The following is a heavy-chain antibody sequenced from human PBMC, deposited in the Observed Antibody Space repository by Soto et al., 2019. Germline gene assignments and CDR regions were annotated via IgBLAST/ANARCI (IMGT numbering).Heavy chain of an antibody. D-gene: IGHD3-16*02. CDR2: ISGRGGST. Sequence: EVQLLESGGGLVQPGGSLRLSCGASGYTFSRYAMSWVRQAPGRGLEWVSAISGRGGSTYYADCVKGRFTISRDNSKNTLYLQMNSLRAEDTAVYYCAKDGVVVRIARPIGIMDVWGKGTTVTVSS. CDR1: GYTFSRYA. J-gene: IGHJ6*03. CDR3: AKDGVVVRIARPIGIMDV. V-gene: IGHV3-23*01.